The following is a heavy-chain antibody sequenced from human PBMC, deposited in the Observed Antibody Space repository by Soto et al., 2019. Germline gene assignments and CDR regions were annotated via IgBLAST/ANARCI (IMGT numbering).Heavy chain of an antibody. CDR2: ISAYNGNT. Sequence: ASVKVSCKASGYTFTSYGISWVRQAPGQGLEWMGWISAYNGNTNYAQKLQGRVTMTTDTSTSTAYMELRSLRSDDTAVYYCARPLERGGSGSYYSYWGQGTLVTVSS. CDR3: ARPLERGGSGSYYSY. D-gene: IGHD3-10*01. CDR1: GYTFTSYG. V-gene: IGHV1-18*01. J-gene: IGHJ4*02.